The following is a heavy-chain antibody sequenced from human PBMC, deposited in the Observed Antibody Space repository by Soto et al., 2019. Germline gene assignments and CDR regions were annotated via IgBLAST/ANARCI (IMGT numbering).Heavy chain of an antibody. CDR2: MHDSGTT. CDR1: GAPVTSGDYY. D-gene: IGHD3-3*01. J-gene: IGHJ4*02. CDR3: ARGGLYDLWSGLFD. V-gene: IGHV4-30-4*01. Sequence: QAQLQESGPGLVRPSQTLSLSCSVSGAPVTSGDYYWNWIRQTPGTGLEWLGYMHDSGTTSYNPSLKSRRTISRDTSKSQFSLKLTSVSSADTAVYFCARGGLYDLWSGLFDWGQGIRVTVSS.